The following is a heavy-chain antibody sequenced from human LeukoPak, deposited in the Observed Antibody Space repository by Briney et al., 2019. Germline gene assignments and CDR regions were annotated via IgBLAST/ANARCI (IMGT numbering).Heavy chain of an antibody. D-gene: IGHD1-26*01. Sequence: GRSLRLSCAASGVTLSPYGMNWVRQAPGKGLEWVSSISSSSSYIYSADSVKGRFTIHRENAKNSLYLQMNSLRAEDTAVYYCARDTDQYSGSYYGYWGQGTLVTVSS. J-gene: IGHJ4*02. CDR3: ARDTDQYSGSYYGY. CDR1: GVTLSPYG. CDR2: ISSSSSYI. V-gene: IGHV3-21*01.